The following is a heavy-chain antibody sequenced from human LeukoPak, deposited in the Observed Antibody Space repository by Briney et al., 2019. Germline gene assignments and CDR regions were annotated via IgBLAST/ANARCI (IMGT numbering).Heavy chain of an antibody. J-gene: IGHJ4*02. Sequence: KSSQTLSLTCAVYGGSFRGYYWSWIRQPPGKGMGWIGEDERRGSTNYNSSLASRGTISVDKSKKQICLKLTSVTAADTAVYYCVRGYGSVSYWNFWGQGTLVTVSS. CDR3: VRGYGSVSYWNF. CDR2: DERRGST. V-gene: IGHV4-34*01. D-gene: IGHD3-10*01. CDR1: GGSFRGYY.